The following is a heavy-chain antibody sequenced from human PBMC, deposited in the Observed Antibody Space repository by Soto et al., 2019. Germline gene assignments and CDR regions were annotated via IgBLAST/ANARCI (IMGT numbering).Heavy chain of an antibody. Sequence: QLQLQESGPGLVKPSETLSLTCTVSGGSISSSSYYWGWIRQPPGKGLEWIGSIYYSGSTYYNPSLKSRVTISVDTSKNQFSLKLSSVTAAHTAVYYCASPKIAFYNWFDPWGQGTLVTVSS. CDR2: IYYSGST. V-gene: IGHV4-39*01. CDR3: ASPKIAFYNWFDP. CDR1: GGSISSSSYY. D-gene: IGHD3-3*02. J-gene: IGHJ5*02.